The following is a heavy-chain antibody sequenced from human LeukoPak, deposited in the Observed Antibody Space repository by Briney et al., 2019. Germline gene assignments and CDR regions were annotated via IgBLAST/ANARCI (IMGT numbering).Heavy chain of an antibody. CDR1: GYTFIGYY. Sequence: ASVKDSCKASGYTFIGYYLHWVRQAPGQGLEWMGWINCNTGGTNYAQKFQGRVTMTRDTSTTTVYMDVSSLRSDDTAVYYCARVDGYIQLWSLDYWGQGTLVTVSS. D-gene: IGHD5-18*01. V-gene: IGHV1-2*02. J-gene: IGHJ4*02. CDR3: ARVDGYIQLWSLDY. CDR2: INCNTGGT.